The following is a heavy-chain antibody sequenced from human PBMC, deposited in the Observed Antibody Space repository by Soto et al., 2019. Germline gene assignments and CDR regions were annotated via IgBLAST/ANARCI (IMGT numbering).Heavy chain of an antibody. CDR1: GFTFSLWA. J-gene: IGHJ4*02. CDR2: MSYDEIHK. D-gene: IGHD2-21*02. CDR3: ARGDGTVEAYCGTDCFNE. Sequence: QVQLVESGGGVIQPGRSLRLSCAASGFTFSLWAMHWVRQAPGKGLEWVAVMSYDEIHKFYADSVRGRFTISRDNSKNTLYLQMNSLTSEDTAVYYCARGDGTVEAYCGTDCFNEWGQGTLVTVSS. V-gene: IGHV3-30*04.